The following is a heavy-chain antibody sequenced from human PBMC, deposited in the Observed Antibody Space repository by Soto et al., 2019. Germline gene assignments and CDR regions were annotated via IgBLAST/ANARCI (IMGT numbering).Heavy chain of an antibody. J-gene: IGHJ4*02. Sequence: EVQLVESGGGLVQPGGSLRLSCEASGFMFSTYWMTWVRQAPGKGLEWLANIKQDGSETHYLDSVEGRFAIFRDNAKNSLYLQMSSLRAEDTAVYYCARLTGDYFDNWGQGTLVIVSS. V-gene: IGHV3-7*01. CDR1: GFMFSTYW. CDR2: IKQDGSET. D-gene: IGHD3-9*01. CDR3: ARLTGDYFDN.